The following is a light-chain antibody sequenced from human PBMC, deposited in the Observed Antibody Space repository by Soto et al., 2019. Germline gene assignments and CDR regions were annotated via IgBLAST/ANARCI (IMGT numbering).Light chain of an antibody. CDR2: HVS. CDR1: SSDVGGYNY. J-gene: IGLJ2*01. CDR3: SSYTGSSTLV. V-gene: IGLV2-14*01. Sequence: QSALTQPASVSGSPGQSITISCTGTSSDVGGYNYVSWYQQYPGKAPKLMIYHVSNRPSGVSNRFSGSKSGNTASLTISGLQAEDEADYYCSSYTGSSTLVFGGGTKLTVL.